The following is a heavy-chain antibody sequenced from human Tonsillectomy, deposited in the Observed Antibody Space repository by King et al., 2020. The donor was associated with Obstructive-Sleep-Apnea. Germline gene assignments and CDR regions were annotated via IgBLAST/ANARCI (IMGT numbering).Heavy chain of an antibody. D-gene: IGHD3-10*02. CDR2: IHYSGST. CDR1: GGSISNGGYY. J-gene: IGHJ3*02. CDR3: APTLYYVACAAEGAFDI. Sequence: LQLQESGPGLVKPSQTLSLTCTVSGGSISNGGYYWSWIRQYPGKGLEWIGYIHYSGSTYYKPPLKSRITMSVDTAKNQFYLELSSVTAAETALYYCAPTLYYVACAAEGAFDIWGQGTTVTISS. V-gene: IGHV4-31*03.